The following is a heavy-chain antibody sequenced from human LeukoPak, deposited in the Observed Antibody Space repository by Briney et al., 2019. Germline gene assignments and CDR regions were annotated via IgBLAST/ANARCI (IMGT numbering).Heavy chain of an antibody. CDR2: ISSSSSYI. J-gene: IGHJ6*02. D-gene: IGHD6-6*01. Sequence: GGSLRLSCAASGFTFSDYYMSWIRQAPGKGLEWVSSISSSSSYIYYADSVKGRFTISRDNAKNSLYLQMNSLRAEDTAVYYCASPSDSSSSGGMDVWGQGTTVTVSS. CDR3: ASPSDSSSSGGMDV. CDR1: GFTFSDYY. V-gene: IGHV3-11*06.